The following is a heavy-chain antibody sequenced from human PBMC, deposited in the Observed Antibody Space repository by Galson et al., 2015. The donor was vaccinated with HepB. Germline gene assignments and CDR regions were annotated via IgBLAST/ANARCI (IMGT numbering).Heavy chain of an antibody. Sequence: SLRLSCAASGFTFSSYEMNWVRQAPGKGLEWVSYISSSGSTMYYADSVKGRFTISRDNPKNTLYLQMNSLRSEDTAVYYCARDADTSANYWYYDLWGRGTLVTVSS. J-gene: IGHJ2*01. CDR2: ISSSGSTM. CDR3: ARDADTSANYWYYDL. V-gene: IGHV3-48*03. D-gene: IGHD3-22*01. CDR1: GFTFSSYE.